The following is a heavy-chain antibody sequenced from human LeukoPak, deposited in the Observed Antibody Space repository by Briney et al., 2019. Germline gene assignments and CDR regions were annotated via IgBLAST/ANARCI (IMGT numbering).Heavy chain of an antibody. CDR2: IYHSGST. CDR3: ARGSFGIAAAGTQYFDY. CDR1: GYSISSGYY. J-gene: IGHJ4*02. V-gene: IGHV4-38-2*01. Sequence: SETLSLTCAVSGYSISSGYYWGWIRQPPGKGLEWIGSIYHSGSTYYNPSLKSRVTISVDTSKNQFSLKLSSVTAADTAMYYCARGSFGIAAAGTQYFDYWGQGTLVTVSS. D-gene: IGHD6-13*01.